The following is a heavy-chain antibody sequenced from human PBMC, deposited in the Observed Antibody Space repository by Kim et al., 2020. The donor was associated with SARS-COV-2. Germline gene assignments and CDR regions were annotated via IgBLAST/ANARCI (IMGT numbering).Heavy chain of an antibody. Sequence: ASVKVSCKASGYTFTSYDINWVRQATGQGLEWMGWMNPNSGNTGYAQKFQGRVTMTRNTCISTAYMELSSLRSEDTAVYYCARGSLTMIVVVITPYYYYGMDVWGQGTTVTVSS. CDR3: ARGSLTMIVVVITPYYYYGMDV. D-gene: IGHD3-22*01. J-gene: IGHJ6*02. CDR2: MNPNSGNT. CDR1: GYTFTSYD. V-gene: IGHV1-8*01.